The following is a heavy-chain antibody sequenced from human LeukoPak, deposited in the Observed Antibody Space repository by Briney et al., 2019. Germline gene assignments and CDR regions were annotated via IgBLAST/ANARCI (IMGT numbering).Heavy chain of an antibody. CDR3: ARRRGGYYYYMDV. CDR2: IIPIFGTA. V-gene: IGHV1-69*13. J-gene: IGHJ6*03. CDR1: GGTFSSYA. Sequence: SVKVSCKASGGTFSSYAISWVRQAPGQGLEWMGGIIPIFGTANYAQKFQGRVTITADESTSTAYMELRSLRSDDTAVYYCARRRGGYYYYMDVWGKGTTVTISS. D-gene: IGHD3-10*01.